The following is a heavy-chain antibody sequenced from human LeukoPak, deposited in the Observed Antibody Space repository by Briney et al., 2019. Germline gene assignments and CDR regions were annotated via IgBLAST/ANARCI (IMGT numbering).Heavy chain of an antibody. D-gene: IGHD3-3*01. J-gene: IGHJ4*02. CDR1: GFTFSSYA. CDR3: ARYDFWSGYHPDY. Sequence: GGSLRLSCAASGFTFSSYAMHWVRQAPGKGLEWVAFIRYDGSNKYYADSVKGRFTISRDNAKNSLYLQMNSLRAEDTAVYYCARYDFWSGYHPDYWGQGTLVTVCS. V-gene: IGHV3-30*02. CDR2: IRYDGSNK.